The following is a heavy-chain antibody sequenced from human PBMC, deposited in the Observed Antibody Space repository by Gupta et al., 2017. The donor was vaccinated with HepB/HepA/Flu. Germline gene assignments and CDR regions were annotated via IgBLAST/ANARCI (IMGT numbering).Heavy chain of an antibody. J-gene: IGHJ4*02. Sequence: EVQLLESGGGLVQPGGSLRXSXSAXGXTXXXHGMSWVRQAPGMGLEWVSTILAGGSTYYADSVKGRFTISRDNSKNTLYLQMNSLRAEDTAVYFCARDLYGSGDYWGQGTLVTVSS. CDR2: ILAGGST. CDR1: GXTXXXHG. D-gene: IGHD3-10*01. V-gene: IGHV3-23*01. CDR3: ARDLYGSGDY.